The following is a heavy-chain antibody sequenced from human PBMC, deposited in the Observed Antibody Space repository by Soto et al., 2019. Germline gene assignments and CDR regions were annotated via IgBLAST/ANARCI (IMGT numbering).Heavy chain of an antibody. CDR2: IDPSDSQT. D-gene: IGHD3-22*01. Sequence: PGESLKSSCKGSGYSFTSYWIGWVRPLPGKGLEWMGRIDPSDSQTYYSPSFRGHVTISAAKSITTVFLQWSSLRASDTAMYYCARQIYDSDSGPNFQYYFDSWGQGTLVTVSS. V-gene: IGHV5-10-1*01. J-gene: IGHJ4*02. CDR1: GYSFTSYW. CDR3: ARQIYDSDSGPNFQYYFDS.